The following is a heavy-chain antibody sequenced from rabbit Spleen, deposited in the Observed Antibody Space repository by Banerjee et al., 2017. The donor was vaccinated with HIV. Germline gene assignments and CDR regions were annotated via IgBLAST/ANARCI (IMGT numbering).Heavy chain of an antibody. V-gene: IGHV1S45*01. D-gene: IGHD5-1*01. CDR1: GISFSGNSY. CDR3: ARDLVTVIGWNFNL. Sequence: QEQLVESGGGLVKPGASLTITCTASGISFSGNSYMCWVRQAPGKGLEWIACIDTGSSDFTYFASWAKGRFTISKTSSTTVTLQMTSLTAADTATYFCARDLVTVIGWNFNLWGPGTLVTVS. CDR2: IDTGSSDFT. J-gene: IGHJ4*01.